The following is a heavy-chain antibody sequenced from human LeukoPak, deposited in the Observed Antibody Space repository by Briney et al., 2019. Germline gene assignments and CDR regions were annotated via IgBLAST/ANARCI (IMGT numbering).Heavy chain of an antibody. D-gene: IGHD3-22*01. J-gene: IGHJ4*02. Sequence: GASVKVSCKASGGTFSSYAISWVRQAPGQGLEWMGRIIPILGIANYAQKFQGRVTITADKSTSTAYMELSSLRSEDTAVYYCAMPGVIAPYFDYWGQGTLVTVSS. CDR2: IIPILGIA. CDR3: AMPGVIAPYFDY. V-gene: IGHV1-69*04. CDR1: GGTFSSYA.